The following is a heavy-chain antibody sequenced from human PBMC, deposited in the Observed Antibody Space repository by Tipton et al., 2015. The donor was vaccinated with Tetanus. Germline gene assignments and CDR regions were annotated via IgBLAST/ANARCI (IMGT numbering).Heavy chain of an antibody. V-gene: IGHV5-51*01. CDR2: IYPRDSKT. CDR1: GYNFTLYW. J-gene: IGHJ4*02. D-gene: IGHD6-19*01. CDR3: AREPSSGCYFDY. Sequence: QLVQSGAEVKKPGESLKISCKVSGYNFTLYWIGWVRQMPGKGLEWMGTIYPRDSKTRYSPAFQGQVTISADTSISTAYLQWSSLRASDTAIYYCAREPSSGCYFDYWGQGTLVTVSS.